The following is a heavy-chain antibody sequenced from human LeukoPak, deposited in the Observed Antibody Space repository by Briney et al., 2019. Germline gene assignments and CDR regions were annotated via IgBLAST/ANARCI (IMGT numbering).Heavy chain of an antibody. V-gene: IGHV4-34*01. D-gene: IGHD1-7*01. Sequence: DPSETLSLTCAVYGGSFGGYYWSWIRQPPGEGLEWIGEINHSGSTNYNPSLKSRVTISVDTSKNQFSLKLSSVTAADTAVYYCARKNYVRGDYWGQGTLVTVSS. J-gene: IGHJ4*02. CDR1: GGSFGGYY. CDR3: ARKNYVRGDY. CDR2: INHSGST.